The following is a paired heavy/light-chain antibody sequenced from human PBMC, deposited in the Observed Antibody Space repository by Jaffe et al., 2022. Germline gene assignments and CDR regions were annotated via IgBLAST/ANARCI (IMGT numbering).Light chain of an antibody. J-gene: IGKJ1*01. CDR3: QQYNSYSET. CDR2: KAS. CDR1: QSISSW. Sequence: DIQMTQSPSTLSASVGDRVTITCRASQSISSWLAWYQQKPGKAPKLLIYKASSLESGVPSRFSGSGSGTEFTLTISSLQPDDFATYYCQQYNSYSETFGQGTKVEIK. V-gene: IGKV1-5*03.
Heavy chain of an antibody. J-gene: IGHJ3*02. V-gene: IGHV4-61*02. CDR3: ARDLTYYDILTGYGSGVFDI. CDR1: GGSISSGSYY. D-gene: IGHD3-9*01. Sequence: QVQLQESGPGLVKPSQTLSLTCTVSGGSISSGSYYWSWIRQPAGKGLEWIGRIYTSGSTNYNPSLKSRVTISVDTSKNQFSLKLSSVTAADTAVYYCARDLTYYDILTGYGSGVFDIWGQGTMVTVSS. CDR2: IYTSGST.